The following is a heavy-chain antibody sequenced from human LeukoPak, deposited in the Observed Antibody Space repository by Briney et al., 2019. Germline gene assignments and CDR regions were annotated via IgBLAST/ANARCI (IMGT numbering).Heavy chain of an antibody. CDR3: ARDPGYYDSSGYYASFDY. Sequence: GGSLRLSCAASGFTFSSYWMHWVRQAPGKGLVRVSRINSDGSSTSYADSVKGRFTISRDNAKNTLYLQMNSLRAEDTAVYYCARDPGYYDSSGYYASFDYWGQGTLVTVSS. D-gene: IGHD3-22*01. CDR2: INSDGSST. J-gene: IGHJ4*02. V-gene: IGHV3-74*01. CDR1: GFTFSSYW.